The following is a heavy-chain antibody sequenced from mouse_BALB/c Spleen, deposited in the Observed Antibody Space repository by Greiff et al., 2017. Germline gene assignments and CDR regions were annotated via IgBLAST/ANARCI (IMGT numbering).Heavy chain of an antibody. V-gene: IGHV14-3*02. Sequence: VQLQQSGAELVKPGASVKLSCTASGFNIKDTYMHWVKQRPEQGLEWIGRIDPANGNTKYDPKFQGKATITADTSSNTAYLQLSSLTSEDTAVYYCAREWVITTEGFAYWGQGTLVTVSA. CDR1: GFNIKDTY. J-gene: IGHJ3*01. D-gene: IGHD1-1*01. CDR2: IDPANGNT. CDR3: AREWVITTEGFAY.